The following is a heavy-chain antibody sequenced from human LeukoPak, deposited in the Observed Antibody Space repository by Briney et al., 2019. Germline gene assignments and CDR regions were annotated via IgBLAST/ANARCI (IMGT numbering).Heavy chain of an antibody. CDR2: IYSGGST. Sequence: AGGSPRLSCAASGFTVSSNYMSWVRQAPGKGLEWVSVIYSGGSTYYADSVKGRFTISRDNSKNTLYLQMNSLRAEDTAVYYCARIFGSYADYWGQGTLVTVSS. J-gene: IGHJ4*02. D-gene: IGHD3-3*01. CDR3: ARIFGSYADY. V-gene: IGHV3-53*01. CDR1: GFTVSSNY.